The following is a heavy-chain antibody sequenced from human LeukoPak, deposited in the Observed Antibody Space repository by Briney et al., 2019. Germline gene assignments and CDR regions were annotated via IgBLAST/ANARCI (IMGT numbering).Heavy chain of an antibody. CDR1: GGSISSGDYY. V-gene: IGHV4-30-4*08. Sequence: SQTLSLTCTVPGGSISSGDYYWSWIRQPPGKGLEWIGYIYYSGSTYYNPSLKSRVTISVDTSKNQFSLKLSSVTAADTAVYYCAREGVTTGGAFDIWGQGTMVTVSS. D-gene: IGHD4-11*01. CDR3: AREGVTTGGAFDI. J-gene: IGHJ3*02. CDR2: IYYSGST.